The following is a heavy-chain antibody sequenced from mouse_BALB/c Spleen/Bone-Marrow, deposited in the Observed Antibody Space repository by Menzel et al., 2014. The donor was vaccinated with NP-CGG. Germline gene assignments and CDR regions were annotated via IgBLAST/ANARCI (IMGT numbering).Heavy chain of an antibody. J-gene: IGHJ2*01. D-gene: IGHD2-10*02. Sequence: QVQLKESGAELVKPGASVKLSCKTSGYTFTSYWIQWVKQRPGQGLGWIGEIFPGTVTPYYNEKFKGTATLTIDTSSSTASMQLSSLTSEDSAVYFCARRGYGYLDYWGQGTTLTVSS. CDR1: GYTFTSYW. V-gene: IGHV1S132*01. CDR3: ARRGYGYLDY. CDR2: IFPGTVTP.